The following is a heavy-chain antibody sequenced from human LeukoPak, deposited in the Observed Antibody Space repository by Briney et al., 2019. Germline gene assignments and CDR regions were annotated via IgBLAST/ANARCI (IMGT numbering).Heavy chain of an antibody. CDR1: GFTFSSYG. CDR3: AKATDDIVVVVAAFDY. Sequence: GRSLRLSCAASGFTFSSYGMHWVRQAPGKGLEWVAVISYDGSNKYYADSVKGRFTISRDNSKNTLYLQMNSLRAEDTAVYYCAKATDDIVVVVAAFDYWGQGTLVTVSS. V-gene: IGHV3-30*18. D-gene: IGHD2-15*01. J-gene: IGHJ4*02. CDR2: ISYDGSNK.